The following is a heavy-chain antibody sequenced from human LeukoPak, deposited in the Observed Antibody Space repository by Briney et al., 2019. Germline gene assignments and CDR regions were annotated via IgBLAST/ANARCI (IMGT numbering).Heavy chain of an antibody. CDR2: ISYDGSNK. CDR1: GFTFSSYG. V-gene: IGHV3-30*18. D-gene: IGHD3-22*01. J-gene: IGHJ4*02. Sequence: PGRSLRLSCAASGFTFSSYGMHWVRQAPGKGLEWVAVISYDGSNKYYADSVKGRFTISRDNSKNTLYLQMNSLRAEDTAVYYCAKDQGFFDSSGYWEYWGQGTLVTVSS. CDR3: AKDQGFFDSSGYWEY.